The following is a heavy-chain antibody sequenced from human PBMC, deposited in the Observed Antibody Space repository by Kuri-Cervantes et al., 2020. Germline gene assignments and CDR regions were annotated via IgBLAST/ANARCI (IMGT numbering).Heavy chain of an antibody. Sequence: GSLRLSCTVSGGSISSSSYYWGWIRQPPGKGLEWIGSIYYSGSTYYNPSLKSRVTISVDTSKNQFSLKLSSVTAADTAVYYCARHHGDFGVVIPRPDFDYWGQGTLVTVSS. CDR2: IYYSGST. D-gene: IGHD3-3*01. V-gene: IGHV4-39*01. CDR1: GGSISSSSYY. CDR3: ARHHGDFGVVIPRPDFDY. J-gene: IGHJ4*02.